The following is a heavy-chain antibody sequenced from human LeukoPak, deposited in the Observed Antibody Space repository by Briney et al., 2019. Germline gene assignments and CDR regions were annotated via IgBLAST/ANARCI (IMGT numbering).Heavy chain of an antibody. V-gene: IGHV4-39*07. CDR1: GGSISSSSYY. D-gene: IGHD3-10*01. J-gene: IGHJ3*02. CDR3: ARDLQLVGVRGPRRLAFDI. Sequence: PSETLSLTCTVSGGSISSSSYYWGWIRQPPGKGLEWIGSIYYSGSTYYNPSLKSRVTISVDMSKNQFSLKLSSVTAADTAVYYCARDLQLVGVRGPRRLAFDIWGQGTMVTVSS. CDR2: IYYSGST.